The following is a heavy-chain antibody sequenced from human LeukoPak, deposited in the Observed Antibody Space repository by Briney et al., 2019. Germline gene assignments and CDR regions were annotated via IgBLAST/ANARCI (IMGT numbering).Heavy chain of an antibody. V-gene: IGHV4-39*07. CDR1: GGSISSGDYY. D-gene: IGHD2-2*01. CDR2: IYYSGST. Sequence: SETLSLTCTVSGGSISSGDYYWSWIRQPPGKGLEWIGSIYYSGSTYYNPSLKSRVTISVDTSKNQFSLKLSSVTAADTAVYYCARDRTYYYFYGMDVWGQGTTVTVSS. J-gene: IGHJ6*02. CDR3: ARDRTYYYFYGMDV.